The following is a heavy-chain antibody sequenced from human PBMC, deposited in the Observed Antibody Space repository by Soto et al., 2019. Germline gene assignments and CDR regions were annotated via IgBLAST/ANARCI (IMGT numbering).Heavy chain of an antibody. J-gene: IGHJ6*02. CDR3: AKDPAGSENYYYYGMDV. CDR1: GFTFSSYA. Sequence: GGSLRLSCAACGFTFSSYAMSWVRQAPGKGLEWVSAISGSGGSTYYADSVKGRFTISRDNSKNTLYLQMNSLRAEDTAVYYCAKDPAGSENYYYYGMDVWGQGTTVTVSS. D-gene: IGHD2-2*01. CDR2: ISGSGGST. V-gene: IGHV3-23*01.